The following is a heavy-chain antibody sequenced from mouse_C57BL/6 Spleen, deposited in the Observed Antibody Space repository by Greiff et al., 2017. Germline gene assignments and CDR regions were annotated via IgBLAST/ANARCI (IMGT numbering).Heavy chain of an antibody. Sequence: LQESGPELVKPGASVKISCKASGYAFSSSWMNWVKQRPGKGLEWIGRIYPGDGDTNYNGKFKGKATLTADKSSSTAYMQLSSLTSEDSAVYFCARLGRPYFDYWGQGTTLTVSS. CDR3: ARLGRPYFDY. J-gene: IGHJ2*01. D-gene: IGHD4-1*01. V-gene: IGHV1-82*01. CDR2: IYPGDGDT. CDR1: GYAFSSSW.